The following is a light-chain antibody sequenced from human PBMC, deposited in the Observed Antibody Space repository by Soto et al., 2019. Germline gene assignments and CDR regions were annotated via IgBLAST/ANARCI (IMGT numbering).Light chain of an antibody. CDR2: GAS. V-gene: IGKV3-20*01. CDR1: QSVRSN. Sequence: EIVLTHSPDTVSLSPGERATLSFRASQSVRSNLAWYQQKPGQAPRLLIFGASIRDTGIPDRFSGSGSGTDFTLTISRLESEDFAVYYCQQYGSSPGTFGQGTKVDIK. J-gene: IGKJ1*01. CDR3: QQYGSSPGT.